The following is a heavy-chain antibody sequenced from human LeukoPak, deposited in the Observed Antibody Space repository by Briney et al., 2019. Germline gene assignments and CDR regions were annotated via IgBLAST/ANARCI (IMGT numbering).Heavy chain of an antibody. D-gene: IGHD6-13*01. Sequence: PSETLSLTCTVSGGSISSSSYCWGWIRQPPGKGLEWIGSIYYSGSTYYNPSLKSRVTISVDTSKNQFSLKLSSVTAADTAVYYCAGAAAARAFDIWGQGTMVTVSS. J-gene: IGHJ3*02. CDR1: GGSISSSSYC. V-gene: IGHV4-39*01. CDR2: IYYSGST. CDR3: AGAAAARAFDI.